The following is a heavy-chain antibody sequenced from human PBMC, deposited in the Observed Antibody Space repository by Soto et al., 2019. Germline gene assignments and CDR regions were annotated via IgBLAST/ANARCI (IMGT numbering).Heavy chain of an antibody. J-gene: IGHJ4*02. CDR1: GFIFTSSA. D-gene: IGHD3-22*01. Sequence: QMQLVQSGPEVKKPGTSVKVSCKASGFIFTSSAVQWVRQARGQRLEWIGWIGVGSGNTNYAQKFQXRXXXXRDMSTSTAYMELSSLRSEDTAVYYCAAGDSSGYYGGWGQGTLVTVSS. CDR2: IGVGSGNT. CDR3: AAGDSSGYYGG. V-gene: IGHV1-58*01.